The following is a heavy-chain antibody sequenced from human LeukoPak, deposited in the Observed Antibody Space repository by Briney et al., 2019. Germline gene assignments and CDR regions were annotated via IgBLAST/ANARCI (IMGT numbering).Heavy chain of an antibody. CDR2: ITDSGSHT. CDR3: ARGYSSSVIDDAFDI. J-gene: IGHJ3*02. D-gene: IGHD6-13*01. Sequence: PGGSLRLSCAASGFAFSSYSMNWVRQAPGKGLEWVSSITDSGSHTYHADSVKGRFTISRDDAKNALYLQMNSLRAEDTAVYYCARGYSSSVIDDAFDIWGQGTTVTVSS. V-gene: IGHV3-21*01. CDR1: GFAFSSYS.